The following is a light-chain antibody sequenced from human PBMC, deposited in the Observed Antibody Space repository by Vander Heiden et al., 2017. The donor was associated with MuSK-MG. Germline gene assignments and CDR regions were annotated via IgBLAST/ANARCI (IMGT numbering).Light chain of an antibody. Sequence: LLTQPPSVSGAPGQRVTLSCSGSDSNIGAYYDVHWYHQAPEAAPRLIIYDTNKRPSGVPDRFFASRSGTSATLVITGLQASDEGDYYCQCHDRSLSGWVIGGGTQLTVL. J-gene: IGLJ3*02. CDR3: QCHDRSLSGWV. CDR1: DSNIGAYYD. CDR2: DTN. V-gene: IGLV1-40*01.